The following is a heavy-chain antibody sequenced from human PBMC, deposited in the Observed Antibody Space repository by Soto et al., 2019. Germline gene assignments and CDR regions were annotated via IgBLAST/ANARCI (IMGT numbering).Heavy chain of an antibody. V-gene: IGHV4-59*01. CDR3: AREPGKKRGQVDI. CDR2: IYYSVST. D-gene: IGHD3-10*01. Sequence: QVQLQESGPGLVKPSETLSLTCTVSVGSISSYYWSWIRQPPGKGLKWIVYIYYSVSTNYNPSLKSRVTISVDTSKNQFSLKLSSVTAADTAVYYCAREPGKKRGQVDIWGQGPMVTVSS. J-gene: IGHJ3*02. CDR1: VGSISSYY.